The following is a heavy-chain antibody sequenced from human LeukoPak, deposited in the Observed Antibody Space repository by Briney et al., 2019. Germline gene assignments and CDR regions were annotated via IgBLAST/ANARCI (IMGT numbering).Heavy chain of an antibody. V-gene: IGHV3-30-3*01. D-gene: IGHD4-17*01. Sequence: GRSLRLSCAASGFVFSRYAIYLVRRAPGKGLEWVALISYDGSNQFYADSVKGRFTISRDDSKNTLYLQMNSLRTEDTAVYYCARAKTTVTTFDAFDVWGQGTMVTVSP. J-gene: IGHJ3*01. CDR1: GFVFSRYA. CDR3: ARAKTTVTTFDAFDV. CDR2: ISYDGSNQ.